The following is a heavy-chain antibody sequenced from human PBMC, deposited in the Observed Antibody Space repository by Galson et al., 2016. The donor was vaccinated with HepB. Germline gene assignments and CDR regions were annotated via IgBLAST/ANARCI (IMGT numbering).Heavy chain of an antibody. CDR1: GFTFSTYW. CDR3: ASSIF. D-gene: IGHD3-3*02. CDR2: IKKDGIEK. V-gene: IGHV3-7*01. Sequence: SLRLSCAASGFTFSTYWMHWVRQAPGKGLEWVSNIKKDGIEKHYVDSVKGRFTISRDNAKNSLYLEMNSLRVEETAVDYCASSIFWGQGTMVTVSA. J-gene: IGHJ3*01.